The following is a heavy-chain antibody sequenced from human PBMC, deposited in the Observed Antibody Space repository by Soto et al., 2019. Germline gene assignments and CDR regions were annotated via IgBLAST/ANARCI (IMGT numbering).Heavy chain of an antibody. V-gene: IGHV3-33*01. CDR1: GFTFSSYG. Sequence: HPGGSLRLSCAASGFTFSSYGMHWVRQAPGKGLEWVAVIWYDGSNKYYADSVKGRFTISRDNSKNTLYLQMNSLRAEDTAVYYCAREPLAVGYYYGMDVWGQGTTVTVSS. CDR3: AREPLAVGYYYGMDV. J-gene: IGHJ6*02. D-gene: IGHD6-19*01. CDR2: IWYDGSNK.